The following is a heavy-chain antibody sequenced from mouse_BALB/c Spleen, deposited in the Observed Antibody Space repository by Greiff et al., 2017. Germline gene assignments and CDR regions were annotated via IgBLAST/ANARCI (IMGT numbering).Heavy chain of an antibody. V-gene: IGHV2-9*02. CDR2: IWAGGST. CDR3: ARDRAATMDY. CDR1: GFSLTSYG. J-gene: IGHJ4*01. D-gene: IGHD1-2*01. Sequence: VKLMESGPGLVAPSQSLSITCTVSGFSLTSYGVHWVRQPPGKGLEWLRVIWAGGSTNYNSALMSRLSISKDNSKSQVFLKMNSLQTDDTAMYYCARDRAATMDYWGQGTSVTVSS.